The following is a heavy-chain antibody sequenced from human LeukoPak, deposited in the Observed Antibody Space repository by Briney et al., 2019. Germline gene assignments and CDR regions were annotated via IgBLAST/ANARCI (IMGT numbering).Heavy chain of an antibody. V-gene: IGHV3-21*01. D-gene: IGHD5-18*01. Sequence: GGSLRLSCAASGFTFSSYSMNWVRQAPGKGLEWVSSISSSSSYIYYADSVKGRFTISRDNAKNSLYLQMNSLRAEDTAVYYCAILRGYSYGLDYWGQGTLVTVSS. CDR2: ISSSSSYI. CDR1: GFTFSSYS. J-gene: IGHJ4*02. CDR3: AILRGYSYGLDY.